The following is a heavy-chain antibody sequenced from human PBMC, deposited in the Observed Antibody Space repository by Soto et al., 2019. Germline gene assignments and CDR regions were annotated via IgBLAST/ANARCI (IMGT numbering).Heavy chain of an antibody. D-gene: IGHD3-3*01. CDR3: ARGLTIFGVVSD. J-gene: IGHJ4*02. V-gene: IGHV4-34*01. Sequence: SETLSLTCAVYGGSFSGYYWSWIRQPPGKGLEWIGEINHSGSTNYNPSLKSRVTISVDTSKNQFSLKLSSVTAADTAVYYCARGLTIFGVVSDWGQGTLVTAPQ. CDR1: GGSFSGYY. CDR2: INHSGST.